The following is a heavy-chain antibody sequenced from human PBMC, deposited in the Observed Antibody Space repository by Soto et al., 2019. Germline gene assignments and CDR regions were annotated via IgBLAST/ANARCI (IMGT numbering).Heavy chain of an antibody. V-gene: IGHV3-23*01. CDR1: GFTFSSYA. CDR3: AKDGGSSGWYNWFDP. CDR2: ISGSGGST. J-gene: IGHJ5*02. D-gene: IGHD6-19*01. Sequence: EVQLLESGGGLVQPGGSLRLSCAAYGFTFSSYAMSWVRQAPGKGLEWVSAISGSGGSTYYADSVKGRFTISRDNSKNTLYLQMNSLRAEDTAVYYCAKDGGSSGWYNWFDPWGQGTLVTVSS.